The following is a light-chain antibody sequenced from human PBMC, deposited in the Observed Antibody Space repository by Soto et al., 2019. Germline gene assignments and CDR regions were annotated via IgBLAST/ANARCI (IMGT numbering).Light chain of an antibody. J-gene: IGLJ1*01. Sequence: QSVLTQPASVSGSPGQSITISCTGTSSDVGSYNLVSWYRHHPGKAPKLMVYEGSKRPSGVSNRFSGSKSGNTASLTISGLQAEDEADYYCCSYAGTSTYVFGPALKVTVL. V-gene: IGLV2-23*01. CDR2: EGS. CDR3: CSYAGTSTYV. CDR1: SSDVGSYNL.